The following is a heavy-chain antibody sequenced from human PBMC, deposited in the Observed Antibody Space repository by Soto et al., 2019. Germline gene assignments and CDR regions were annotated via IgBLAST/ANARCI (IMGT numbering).Heavy chain of an antibody. V-gene: IGHV1-46*01. Sequence: ASVKVSCKASGYTFTSYYMHWVRQAPGQGLEWMGIINPSGGSTSYAQKFQGRVTMTRDTSTSTVYMELSSLRSEDTAVYYCARDSSRVVVAASPYYYHGMAVGGQGTTVTVSS. CDR3: ARDSSRVVVAASPYYYHGMAV. J-gene: IGHJ6*02. D-gene: IGHD2-15*01. CDR1: GYTFTSYY. CDR2: INPSGGST.